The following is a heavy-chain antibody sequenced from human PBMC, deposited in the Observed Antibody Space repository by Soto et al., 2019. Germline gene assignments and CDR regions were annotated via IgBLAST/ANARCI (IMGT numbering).Heavy chain of an antibody. J-gene: IGHJ4*02. CDR3: VRFFNGDYDTGYFDY. V-gene: IGHV2-70*01. D-gene: IGHD4-17*01. CDR2: IDWDDDK. CDR1: GFSLSTSGVC. Sequence: GSGPTLVNPTQTLTLTCTFSGFSLSTSGVCVSWIRQPPGKALEWLALIDWDDDKHYSTSLKTRLTISKDTSKNQVVLTMTNMDPVDTATYYCVRFFNGDYDTGYFDYWGQGTLVTVSA.